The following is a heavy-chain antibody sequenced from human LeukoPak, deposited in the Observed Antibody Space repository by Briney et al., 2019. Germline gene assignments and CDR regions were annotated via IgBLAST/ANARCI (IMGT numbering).Heavy chain of an antibody. CDR3: AKGETGTGFFDY. D-gene: IGHD1/OR15-1a*01. V-gene: IGHV3-9*01. CDR2: ISWRTSSI. J-gene: IGHJ4*02. Sequence: PGGSLRLSCAASGFIFDDNTVMQWVRQAPGKGLEWVSAISWRTSSIGYADSVKGRFTISGDNAKKSLYLQMNSLRAEDTALYYCAKGETGTGFFDYWGQGTLVTVSA. CDR1: GFIFDDNTV.